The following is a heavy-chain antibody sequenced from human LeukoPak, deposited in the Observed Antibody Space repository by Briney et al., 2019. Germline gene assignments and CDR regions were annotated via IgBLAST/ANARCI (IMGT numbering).Heavy chain of an antibody. CDR3: ASSGYYYYYGMDV. CDR1: GFTFSSYS. D-gene: IGHD1-26*01. V-gene: IGHV3-30*01. CDR2: ISYDGRNK. Sequence: PGGSLRLSCAASGFTFSSYSMHWVRQAPGKGLEWVAVISYDGRNKYYADSVKGRFTISRDNSKNTLYLQMNSLRAEDTAVYYCASSGYYYYYGMDVWGQGTTVTVSS. J-gene: IGHJ6*02.